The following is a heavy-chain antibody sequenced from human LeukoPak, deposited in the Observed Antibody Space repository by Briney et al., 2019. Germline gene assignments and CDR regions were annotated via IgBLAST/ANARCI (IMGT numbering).Heavy chain of an antibody. J-gene: IGHJ4*02. V-gene: IGHV3-30*03. Sequence: GGSLRLSCAASGFTFSSYGMHWVRQAPGKGLEWVAVISYDGSNKYYADSVKGRFTISRDNAKNTLYLQMNSLRAEDTAVYYCARDLVPTRPWSGWYSYSDYWGQGTLVTVSS. CDR1: GFTFSSYG. CDR2: ISYDGSNK. D-gene: IGHD6-19*01. CDR3: ARDLVPTRPWSGWYSYSDY.